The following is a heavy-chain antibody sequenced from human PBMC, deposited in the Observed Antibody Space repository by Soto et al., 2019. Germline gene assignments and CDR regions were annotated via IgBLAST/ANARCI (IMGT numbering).Heavy chain of an antibody. J-gene: IGHJ4*02. D-gene: IGHD4-17*01. V-gene: IGHV4-59*08. Sequence: QVQLQESGPGLVKPSETLSLTCTVSGGSISNYYWSWIRQPPGKGLEWIGYIFYSGNTIYNPSLKSRVTISVDTSKNQFSLKLSSVTAADTAAYICARHTVTPQGHYFDYWVQGALVAVSS. CDR1: GGSISNYY. CDR2: IFYSGNT. CDR3: ARHTVTPQGHYFDY.